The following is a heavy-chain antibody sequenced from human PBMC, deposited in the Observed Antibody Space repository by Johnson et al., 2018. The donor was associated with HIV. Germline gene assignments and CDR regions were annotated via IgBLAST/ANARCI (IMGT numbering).Heavy chain of an antibody. CDR1: GFTFSSYG. CDR3: ARGIGYSSTWYLNDAFDI. V-gene: IGHV3-30*03. CDR2: ISYDGSDK. Sequence: QVQLVESGGGVVQPGRSLRLSCAASGFTFSSYGMNWVRQAPGKGLEWVAVISYDGSDKYYADSVKGRFTISRDNSKNTLFLQMNSLRAEDTAVYYCARGIGYSSTWYLNDAFDIWGQGTLVTVSS. D-gene: IGHD6-13*01. J-gene: IGHJ3*02.